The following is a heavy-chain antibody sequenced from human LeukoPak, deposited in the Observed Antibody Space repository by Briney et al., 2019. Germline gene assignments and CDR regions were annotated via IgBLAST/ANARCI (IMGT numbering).Heavy chain of an antibody. D-gene: IGHD1-26*01. J-gene: IGHJ4*02. V-gene: IGHV1-69*04. Sequence: ASVKVSCKASGGTFSSYTISWVRQAPGQGLEWMGRIIPILGIANYAQKFQGRVTITADKSTSTAYMELSSLRSEDTAVYHCARDSGRGGSYGTYYFDYWGQGTLVTVSS. CDR2: IIPILGIA. CDR3: ARDSGRGGSYGTYYFDY. CDR1: GGTFSSYT.